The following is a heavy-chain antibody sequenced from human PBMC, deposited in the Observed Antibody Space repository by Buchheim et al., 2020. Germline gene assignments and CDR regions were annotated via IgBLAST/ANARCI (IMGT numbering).Heavy chain of an antibody. CDR3: AREMMVTRQYFYYGMDV. D-gene: IGHD5-18*01. CDR2: INPSGGST. Sequence: QVQLVQSGAEVKKPGASVKVSCKASGYTFTSNYMHWVRQAPGQGLEWMGIINPSGGSTSYAQKFQGRVTMTRDTSTSTVYMELSSLRSEDTAVYYCAREMMVTRQYFYYGMDVWGQGTT. J-gene: IGHJ6*02. V-gene: IGHV1-46*01. CDR1: GYTFTSNY.